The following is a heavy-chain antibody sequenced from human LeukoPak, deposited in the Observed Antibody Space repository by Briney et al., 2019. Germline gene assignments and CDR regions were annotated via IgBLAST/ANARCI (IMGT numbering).Heavy chain of an antibody. V-gene: IGHV4-34*01. D-gene: IGHD5-18*01. J-gene: IGHJ4*02. Sequence: PSETLSLTCAVHGGSFSGYYWSWIRQPPGKGLEWIGEINHSGSTNYNPSLKSRVTISVDTSKNQFSLKLSSVTAADTAVYYCAGSDTFDYWGQGTLVTVSS. CDR2: INHSGST. CDR1: GGSFSGYY. CDR3: AGSDTFDY.